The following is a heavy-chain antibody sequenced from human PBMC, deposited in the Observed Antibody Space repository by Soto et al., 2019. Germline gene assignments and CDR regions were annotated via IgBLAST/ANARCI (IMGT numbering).Heavy chain of an antibody. V-gene: IGHV3-23*01. CDR1: GFTFSSYA. D-gene: IGHD3-22*01. J-gene: IGHJ4*02. CDR2: ISGSGGST. CDR3: AKDLRTMIVVVITDFDY. Sequence: PGGSLRLSCAASGFTFSSYAMGWVRQAPGKGLEWVSAISGSGGSTYYADSVKGRFTISRDNSKNTLYLQMNSLRAEDTAVYYCAKDLRTMIVVVITDFDYRGRGTLVTVSS.